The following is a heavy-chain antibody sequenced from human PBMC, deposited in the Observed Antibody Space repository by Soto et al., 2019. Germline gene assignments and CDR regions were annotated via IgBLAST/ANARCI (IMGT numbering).Heavy chain of an antibody. V-gene: IGHV1-69*13. CDR3: ARVEASYFDY. J-gene: IGHJ4*02. Sequence: RASVKVSCKASGGTFSSYAISWVRQAPGQGLEWMGGIIPIFGTANYAQKNQGRVKITAEESTSTAYLELSSLRSEDTAVYYCARVEASYFDYWGQGTLVTVSS. CDR1: GGTFSSYA. CDR2: IIPIFGTA.